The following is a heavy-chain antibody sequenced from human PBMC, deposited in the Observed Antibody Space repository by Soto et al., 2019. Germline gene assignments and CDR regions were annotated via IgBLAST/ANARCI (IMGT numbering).Heavy chain of an antibody. CDR2: NNPSGGST. V-gene: IGHV1-46*01. CDR3: ASSSLYGMDV. Sequence: ASVKVSCKASGYTFTSAYRHWVRQAPGQGREWMGINNPSGGSTSYAQKFQGRATMTRDTSKNQFSLQVGSVTAADTAVYYCASSSLYGMDVWGQGTTVTVSS. CDR1: GYTFTSAY. J-gene: IGHJ6*02.